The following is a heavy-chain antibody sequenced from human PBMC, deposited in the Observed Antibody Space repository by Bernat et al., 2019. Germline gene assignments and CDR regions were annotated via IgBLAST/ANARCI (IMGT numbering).Heavy chain of an antibody. CDR2: ISGRCGST. CDR3: AKDTMGLEAGAFDI. J-gene: IGHJ3*02. D-gene: IGHD6-19*01. V-gene: IGHV3-23*04. CDR1: GFTFSSVA. Sequence: EVQLVESGGGLVQPGGSLRLSCAASGFTFSSVAMSWVRQAPGKGLEWVSAISGRCGSTYYADSVKGRFTISRNKSKNTLYLQMNSLGAEDAAVYYCAKDTMGLEAGAFDIWGQGTMVTVSS.